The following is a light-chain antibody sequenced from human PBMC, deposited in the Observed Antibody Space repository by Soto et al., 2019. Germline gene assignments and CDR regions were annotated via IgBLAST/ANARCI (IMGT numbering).Light chain of an antibody. V-gene: IGKV1-33*01. CDR2: DGS. CDR1: QDSNKY. CDR3: LQYDVLPPT. Sequence: DIQMTQSPSSLSASVGDRVTITCQASQDSNKYLNWYHQKPGKAPTPLIYDGSNLQKGVPARFSGSGSGTDFSFAISNLQPEDIARYCFLQYDVLPPTFGQGTRLEIK. J-gene: IGKJ5*01.